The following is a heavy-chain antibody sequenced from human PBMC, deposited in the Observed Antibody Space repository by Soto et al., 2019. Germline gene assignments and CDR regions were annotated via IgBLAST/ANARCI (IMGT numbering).Heavy chain of an antibody. Sequence: EVQLVESGGGLVQPGGSLRLSCAASGFTFSSYAMHWVRQAPGKGLEYVSGISSNGGSTYYANSVKGRFTISSDNAKSTLYLQVGSLRAEDMAVYYCARSGLPFDYWGQGTLVTVSS. CDR1: GFTFSSYA. D-gene: IGHD2-21*02. CDR2: ISSNGGST. J-gene: IGHJ4*02. V-gene: IGHV3-64*01. CDR3: ARSGLPFDY.